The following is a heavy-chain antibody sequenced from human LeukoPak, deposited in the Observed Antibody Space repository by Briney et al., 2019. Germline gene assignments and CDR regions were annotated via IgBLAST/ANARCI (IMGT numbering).Heavy chain of an antibody. D-gene: IGHD3-22*01. J-gene: IGHJ4*02. Sequence: SDTLSLTCTVSVGSVNRGSFYWAWVRQPPGKGLEWIGGIHHSGNTYYNPSLKSRITISIDTSQNQFSLNLRSVTATDRAVYYCARHEGSYYDKSGYTFDRWGQGTLVIVSS. CDR1: VGSVNRGSFY. V-gene: IGHV4-39*01. CDR3: ARHEGSYYDKSGYTFDR. CDR2: IHHSGNT.